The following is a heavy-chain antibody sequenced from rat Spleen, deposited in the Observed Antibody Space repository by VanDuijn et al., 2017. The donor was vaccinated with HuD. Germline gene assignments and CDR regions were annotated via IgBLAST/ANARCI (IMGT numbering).Heavy chain of an antibody. D-gene: IGHD2-1*01. Sequence: EVQLVESGGALVQPGRSLKLSCAASGFTFSDYYMAWVRQVSKKGLEWVASISYEGSGTYYGDSVKGRFTISRDNAKSTLYLQMNSLRSEDTATYYCARYTSLFDYWGQGVMVPVSS. CDR2: ISYEGSGT. CDR1: GFTFSDYY. J-gene: IGHJ2*01. V-gene: IGHV5-22*01. CDR3: ARYTSLFDY.